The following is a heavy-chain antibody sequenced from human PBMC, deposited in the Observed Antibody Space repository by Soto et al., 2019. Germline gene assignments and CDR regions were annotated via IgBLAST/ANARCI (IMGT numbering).Heavy chain of an antibody. J-gene: IGHJ4*02. Sequence: EVQLLESGGGLVQPGGSLRLSCAASGFTFRTYVMGWVRQAPGKGLEWVSAISDSGGAIFYADSVKGRFTMSRDNSRNTLYLQMNSLRADDTAVYYCAKIGGISSNFDFWGQGTLVTVSS. CDR1: GFTFRTYV. V-gene: IGHV3-23*01. CDR2: ISDSGGAI. CDR3: AKIGGISSNFDF. D-gene: IGHD6-6*01.